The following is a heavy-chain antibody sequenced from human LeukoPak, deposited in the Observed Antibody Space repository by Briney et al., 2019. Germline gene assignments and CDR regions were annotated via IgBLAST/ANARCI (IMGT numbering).Heavy chain of an antibody. J-gene: IGHJ3*02. CDR3: ARGVEQQLVDAFDI. D-gene: IGHD6-13*01. CDR2: ISSSSSYI. Sequence: PGGSLRPSCAASGFTFSSYSMNWVRQAPGKGLEWVSSISSSSSYIYYADSVKGRFTISRDNAKNSLYLQMNSLRAEDTAVYYCARGVEQQLVDAFDIWGQGTMVTVSS. CDR1: GFTFSSYS. V-gene: IGHV3-21*01.